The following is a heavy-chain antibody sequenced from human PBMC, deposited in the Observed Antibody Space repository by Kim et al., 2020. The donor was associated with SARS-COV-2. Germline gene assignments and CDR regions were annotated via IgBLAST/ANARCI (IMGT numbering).Heavy chain of an antibody. CDR1: GFTFSSYG. Sequence: GGSLRLSCAASGFTFSSYGMHWVRQAPGKGLEWVAVIWYDGSNKYYADSVKGRFTISRDNSKNTLYLQMNSLRAEDTAVYYCAKGTSHPIMSTFGGVIAPFDYGGQGTLVTVSS. J-gene: IGHJ4*02. CDR2: IWYDGSNK. V-gene: IGHV3-33*06. CDR3: AKGTSHPIMSTFGGVIAPFDY. D-gene: IGHD3-16*02.